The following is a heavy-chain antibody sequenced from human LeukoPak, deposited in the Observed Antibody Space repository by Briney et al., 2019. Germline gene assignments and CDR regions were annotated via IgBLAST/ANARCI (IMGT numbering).Heavy chain of an antibody. Sequence: PGGSLRLSCAASGFTFSSYAMSWVRQAPGKGLEWVSAISGSGGSTYYADSVKGRFTISRDNSKNTLYLQMNSLRAEGTAVYYCAKLQDAYCGGDCYFDYWGQGTLVTVSS. D-gene: IGHD2-21*02. V-gene: IGHV3-23*01. CDR1: GFTFSSYA. J-gene: IGHJ4*02. CDR3: AKLQDAYCGGDCYFDY. CDR2: ISGSGGST.